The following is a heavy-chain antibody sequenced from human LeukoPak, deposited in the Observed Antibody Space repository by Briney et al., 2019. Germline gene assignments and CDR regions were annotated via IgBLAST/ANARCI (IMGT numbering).Heavy chain of an antibody. CDR1: GFTFSNYA. CDR2: IIASGSST. V-gene: IGHV3-23*01. J-gene: IGHJ4*02. CDR3: AKDAAGPEY. Sequence: GGSLRLSCAASGFTFSNYAMTWVRQAPGKGLEWVSVIIASGSSTYYADSVKGRFTISRDNSKNTLYLQMNSLRAEDTAVYYCAKDAAGPEYWGQGTLVTVSS. D-gene: IGHD6-13*01.